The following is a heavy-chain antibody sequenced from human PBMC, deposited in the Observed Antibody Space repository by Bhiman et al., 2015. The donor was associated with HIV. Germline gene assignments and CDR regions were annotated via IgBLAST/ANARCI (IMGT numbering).Heavy chain of an antibody. CDR1: GFTFSNYW. V-gene: IGHV3-74*01. CDR2: INSDESST. CDR3: ARNGYCSGGSCYFDY. Sequence: EVQLVESGGGFVQPGGSLRLSCAASGFTFSNYWMHWVRQAPGKGLVWVSHINSDESSTSYADSVKGRFTISRDNPKNTVYLQMNSLRAEDTAVYYCARNGYCSGGSCYFDYWGQGTLVTVSS. D-gene: IGHD2-15*01. J-gene: IGHJ4*02.